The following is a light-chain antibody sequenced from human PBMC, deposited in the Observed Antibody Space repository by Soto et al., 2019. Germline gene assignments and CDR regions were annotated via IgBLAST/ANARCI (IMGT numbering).Light chain of an antibody. CDR3: QQINSYPRT. CDR2: AAS. V-gene: IGKV1-39*01. J-gene: IGKJ3*01. CDR1: QSIARY. Sequence: DIQMTQSPSSLSASVGDRVTVTCRASQSIARYLNWYQQKPGKAPKLLIYAASTLQSGVPSRFSGSGSGTDFALTISSLQPEDFTTYYCQQINSYPRTFGPGTKVDFK.